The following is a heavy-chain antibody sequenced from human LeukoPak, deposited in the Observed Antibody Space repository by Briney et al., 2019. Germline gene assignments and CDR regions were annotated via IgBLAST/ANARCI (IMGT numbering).Heavy chain of an antibody. D-gene: IGHD1-26*01. CDR1: GGTFSSYA. Sequence: GASVKVSCKASGGTFSSYAISWVRQAPGQGLEWMGWMNPNSGNTGYAQKFQGRVTMTRNTSISTAYMELSSLRSEDTAVYYCARARIVGASDAFDIWGQGTMVTVSS. V-gene: IGHV1-8*02. CDR2: MNPNSGNT. J-gene: IGHJ3*02. CDR3: ARARIVGASDAFDI.